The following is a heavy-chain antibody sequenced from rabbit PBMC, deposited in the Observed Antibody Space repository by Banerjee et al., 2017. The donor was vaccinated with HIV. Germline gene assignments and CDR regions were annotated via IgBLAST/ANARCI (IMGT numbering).Heavy chain of an antibody. CDR2: IYAGSSGST. CDR3: ARDGSGWGANFNL. J-gene: IGHJ4*01. Sequence: QEQLEESGGDLVKPEGSLTLTCTASGFSFNNKYVMCWVRQAPGKGLEWIACIYAGSSGSTYYASWAKGRFTISKTSSTTVTLQMTSLTAADTATYFCARDGSGWGANFNLWGPGTLVTVS. CDR1: GFSFNNKYV. D-gene: IGHD4-1*01. V-gene: IGHV1S45*01.